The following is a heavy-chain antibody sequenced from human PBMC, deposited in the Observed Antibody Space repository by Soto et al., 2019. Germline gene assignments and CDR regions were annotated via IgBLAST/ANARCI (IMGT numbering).Heavy chain of an antibody. CDR1: GGSFSGYY. CDR3: ARQSRIAARPVDY. V-gene: IGHV4-34*01. CDR2: INHSGST. J-gene: IGHJ4*02. D-gene: IGHD6-6*01. Sequence: SETLSLTCAVYGGSFSGYYWSWICQPPGKGLEWIGEINHSGSTNYNPSLKSRVTISVDTSKNQFSLKLSSVTAADTAVYYCARQSRIAARPVDYWGQGTLVTVSS.